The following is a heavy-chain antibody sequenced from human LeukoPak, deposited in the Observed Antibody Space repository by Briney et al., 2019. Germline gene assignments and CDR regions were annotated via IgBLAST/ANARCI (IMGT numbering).Heavy chain of an antibody. D-gene: IGHD5-18*01. V-gene: IGHV4-4*02. CDR2: IYHSGST. J-gene: IGHJ2*01. Sequence: PSETLSLTCAVSGGSISSSNWWSWVRQPPGKGLEWIGEIYHSGSTNYNPSLKSRVTISVDKSKNQFSLKLSSVTAADTAVYYCARNSVRDTAMAHFDLWGRGTLVTVSS. CDR3: ARNSVRDTAMAHFDL. CDR1: GGSISSSNW.